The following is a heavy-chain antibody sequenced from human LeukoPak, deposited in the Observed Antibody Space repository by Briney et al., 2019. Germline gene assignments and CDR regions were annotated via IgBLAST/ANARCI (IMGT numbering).Heavy chain of an antibody. V-gene: IGHV3-23*01. Sequence: GGSLRLSCAASGFAFSVYAMSWLRQPPGKGLEWVSTINANSGTTSYAASVRGRFTISRDNSKNTLYLQLNTLRADDTATYYCAKPISGGLAVTADWFHPWGQGTLVVVFS. CDR3: AKPISGGLAVTADWFHP. CDR2: INANSGTT. D-gene: IGHD6-19*01. CDR1: GFAFSVYA. J-gene: IGHJ5*01.